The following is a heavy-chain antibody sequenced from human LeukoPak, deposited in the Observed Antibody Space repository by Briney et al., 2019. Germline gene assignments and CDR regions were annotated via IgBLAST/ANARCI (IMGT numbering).Heavy chain of an antibody. CDR3: ARGPSSGFGELFYY. J-gene: IGHJ4*02. CDR2: MNPNSGNT. D-gene: IGHD3-10*01. V-gene: IGHV1-8*01. CDR1: GYTFATCD. Sequence: ASVKVSCKASGYTFATCDINWVRQATGQGLEWMGWMNPNSGNTGYAQKFQGRVTMTRNTSISTAYMELSSLRSEDTAVYYCARGPSSGFGELFYYWGQGTLVTVSS.